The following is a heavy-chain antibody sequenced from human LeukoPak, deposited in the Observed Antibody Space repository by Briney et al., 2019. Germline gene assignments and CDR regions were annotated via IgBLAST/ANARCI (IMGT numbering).Heavy chain of an antibody. CDR1: GGSIRSSSSY. J-gene: IGHJ6*03. Sequence: SETLSLTCSLSGGSIRSSSSYWGWIRQPPGKGLEWIGSMYYSGTTYYNPSLKSRVTISVDASKNQFSLRLSSVTAADTAVYYCARSPNYYYMDVWGKGTTVTVSS. V-gene: IGHV4-39*01. D-gene: IGHD5-24*01. CDR3: ARSPNYYYMDV. CDR2: MYYSGTT.